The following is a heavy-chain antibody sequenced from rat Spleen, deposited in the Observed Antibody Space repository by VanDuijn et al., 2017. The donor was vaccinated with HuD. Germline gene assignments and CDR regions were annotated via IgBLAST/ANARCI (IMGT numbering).Heavy chain of an antibody. CDR3: ARRYDFDY. CDR2: ISFDGTST. J-gene: IGHJ2*01. V-gene: IGHV5-7*01. Sequence: EVQLVESGGGLVQPGRSMKLSCEASGFTFSDYYIAWVRQAPTRGLEWVATISFDGTSTYYRDSVKGRFTISRDYAQTILYLQMDSLRSEDTATYYCARRYDFDYWGQGVMVTVSS. D-gene: IGHD1-11*01. CDR1: GFTFSDYY.